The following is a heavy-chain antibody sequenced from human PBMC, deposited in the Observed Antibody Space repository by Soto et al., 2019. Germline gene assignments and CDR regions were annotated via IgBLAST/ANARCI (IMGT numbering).Heavy chain of an antibody. CDR3: AKPGGMPTTNYDS. D-gene: IGHD3-16*01. J-gene: IGHJ4*02. CDR2: ISGSGGTT. V-gene: IGHV3-23*01. CDR1: GFTFSNYA. Sequence: EVQLLESGGGLVQPGGSLRLSCAVSGFTFSNYAMSWVRQAPGKGLEWVSTISGSGGTTPYADSVEGRFIISRDTSNNTLYLQRSSLRVEDTAVFYCAKPGGMPTTNYDSCGQGTLVTVSS.